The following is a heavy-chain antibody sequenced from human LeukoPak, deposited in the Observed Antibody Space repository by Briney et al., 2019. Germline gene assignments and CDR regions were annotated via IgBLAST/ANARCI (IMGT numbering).Heavy chain of an antibody. CDR2: ISYDGSNK. CDR3: AKVLQTSNRVFSNYYDSSGYYFGMDV. J-gene: IGHJ6*02. V-gene: IGHV3-30*18. Sequence: SGGSLRLSCAASGFTFSSYGMHWVRQAPGRGLEGVAVISYDGSNKYYADSVKGRSTISRDNSKNTLYLQMNSLRAEDTAVYYCAKVLQTSNRVFSNYYDSSGYYFGMDVWGQGTTVTVSS. CDR1: GFTFSSYG. D-gene: IGHD3-22*01.